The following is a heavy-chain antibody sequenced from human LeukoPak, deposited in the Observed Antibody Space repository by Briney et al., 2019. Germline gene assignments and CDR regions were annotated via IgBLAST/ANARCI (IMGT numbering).Heavy chain of an antibody. V-gene: IGHV3-30*12. Sequence: GGSLRLSCAASGLTFSSFGMHWVRKAPGKGLEWVSLVTWDGGNLYYADSVKGRFTISRDNSKNTLYLQMNSLRAEDTAVYYCARDKAGYSYGRDYGMDVWGQGTTVTVSS. D-gene: IGHD5-18*01. CDR3: ARDKAGYSYGRDYGMDV. CDR2: VTWDGGNL. CDR1: GLTFSSFG. J-gene: IGHJ6*02.